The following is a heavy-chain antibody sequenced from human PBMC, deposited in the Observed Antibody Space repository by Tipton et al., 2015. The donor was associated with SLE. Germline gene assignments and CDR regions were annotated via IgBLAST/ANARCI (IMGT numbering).Heavy chain of an antibody. D-gene: IGHD1-1*01. CDR2: IDSGGGT. V-gene: IGHV3-66*01. CDR1: GFTVTSNY. CDR3: TDNDY. J-gene: IGHJ4*02. Sequence: AVSGFTVTSNYVSWVRQAPGKGLEWVSLIDSGGGTYYADPVKGRFTISSDNSKNTLSLQMNSLRAEDTALYYCTDNDYWGQGTLVTVSS.